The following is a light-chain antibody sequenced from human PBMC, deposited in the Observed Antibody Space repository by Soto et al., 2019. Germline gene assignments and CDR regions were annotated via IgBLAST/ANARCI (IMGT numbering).Light chain of an antibody. CDR2: DVS. J-gene: IGLJ3*02. Sequence: QSALTQPRSVSGSPGQSVAISCTGTNSDAGGYKYVSWYQQHPGKAPKLVIYDVSERPSGVPDRFSGSRSGNTASLTISGLQAEDEADYYCSSYAGTYTLGVFGGGTKGTVL. V-gene: IGLV2-11*01. CDR3: SSYAGTYTLGV. CDR1: NSDAGGYKY.